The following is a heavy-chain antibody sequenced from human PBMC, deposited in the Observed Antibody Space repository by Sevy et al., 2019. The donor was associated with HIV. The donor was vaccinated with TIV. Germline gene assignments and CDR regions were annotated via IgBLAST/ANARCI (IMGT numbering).Heavy chain of an antibody. CDR3: VREGAAAGDFDW. Sequence: GGSLRLSCAASGFTFSGYYMDWVRQAPGEGLEWVGRSRNKANSYITEYAASVKGRFSISRDDSNNSLFLQMNSLKTEDTVVYYCVREGAAAGDFDWWGQGTLVTVSS. D-gene: IGHD6-13*01. V-gene: IGHV3-72*01. CDR1: GFTFSGYY. CDR2: SRNKANSYIT. J-gene: IGHJ4*02.